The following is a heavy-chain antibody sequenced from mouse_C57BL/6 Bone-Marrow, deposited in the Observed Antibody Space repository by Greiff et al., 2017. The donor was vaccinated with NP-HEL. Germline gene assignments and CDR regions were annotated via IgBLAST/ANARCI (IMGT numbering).Heavy chain of an antibody. CDR2: IYPGDGDT. CDR3: ARGYYGSSYRFAY. CDR1: GYAFSSSW. Sequence: VQLQQSGPELVKPGASVKISCKASGYAFSSSWMNWVKQRPGKGLEWIGRIYPGDGDTNYNGKFKGKATLTADKSSSTAYMQLSSLTSEDSAVYFCARGYYGSSYRFAYWGQGTLVTVSA. V-gene: IGHV1-82*01. J-gene: IGHJ3*01. D-gene: IGHD1-1*01.